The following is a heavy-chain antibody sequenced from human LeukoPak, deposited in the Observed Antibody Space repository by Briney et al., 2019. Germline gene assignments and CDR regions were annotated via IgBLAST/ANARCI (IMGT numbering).Heavy chain of an antibody. J-gene: IGHJ4*02. Sequence: ASVKVSCTASGYTFTSYGISWVRQAPGQGLEWMGWISVYAGNTKYAQIVEGRVTMTTDTSTSTVYMELSSLRSEDTAVYYCAREGGGSSSWGFDYWGQGTLVTVSS. V-gene: IGHV1-18*01. D-gene: IGHD6-6*01. CDR3: AREGGGSSSWGFDY. CDR1: GYTFTSYG. CDR2: ISVYAGNT.